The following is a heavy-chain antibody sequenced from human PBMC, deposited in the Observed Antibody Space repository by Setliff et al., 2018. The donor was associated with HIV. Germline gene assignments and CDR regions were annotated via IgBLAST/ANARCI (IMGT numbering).Heavy chain of an antibody. D-gene: IGHD3-10*01. Sequence: VKVSCKASGYTFTDYYMHWVQQAPAKGLEWMGRVDPKNGDTIYAEKLRGRVTITADTSTDTAYMELGSLRSEDTAIYYCATLDYYGSATYNLALHYWGQGTLVTVSS. CDR2: VDPKNGDT. J-gene: IGHJ4*02. CDR1: GYTFTDYY. V-gene: IGHV1-69-2*01. CDR3: ATLDYYGSATYNLALHY.